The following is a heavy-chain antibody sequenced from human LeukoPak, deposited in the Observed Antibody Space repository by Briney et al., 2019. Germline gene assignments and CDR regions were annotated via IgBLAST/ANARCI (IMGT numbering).Heavy chain of an antibody. CDR2: MKKDGSET. V-gene: IGHV3-7*01. CDR3: GRHRSGSGTYFIDH. CDR1: GFTFSSYS. J-gene: IGHJ4*02. D-gene: IGHD3-10*01. Sequence: PGGSLRLSCVVSGFTFSSYSMIWVRQAPGKGLQWVANMKKDGSETNYGDSVKGRLTISRDNAKNSLYLQMNSLRAEDTAVYYCGRHRSGSGTYFIDHWGQGTLVSVSS.